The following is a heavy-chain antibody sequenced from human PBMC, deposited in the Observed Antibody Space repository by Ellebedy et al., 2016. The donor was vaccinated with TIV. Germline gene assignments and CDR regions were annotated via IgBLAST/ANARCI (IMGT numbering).Heavy chain of an antibody. D-gene: IGHD3-22*01. CDR1: GGSFSPYY. V-gene: IGHV4-34*01. J-gene: IGHJ3*02. CDR2: ISHSGST. Sequence: MPSETLSLTCAVYGGSFSPYYWSWIRQPPGKGLEWIGEISHSGSTNYNPSLKSRVTISVDTSNNQFSLKLMSVTAADTAVYYCARGSQYMIAVVITSDAFDIWGQGTMVTVSS. CDR3: ARGSQYMIAVVITSDAFDI.